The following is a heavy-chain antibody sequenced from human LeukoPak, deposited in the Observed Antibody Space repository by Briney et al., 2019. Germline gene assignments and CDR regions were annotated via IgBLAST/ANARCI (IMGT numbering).Heavy chain of an antibody. CDR2: VYPGDSDT. CDR1: GYTFTSYW. D-gene: IGHD3-16*02. J-gene: IGHJ4*02. CDR3: ARRSGPYDYVWGSYRD. Sequence: GESLKISCKGSGYTFTSYWIGWVRQMPGKGLEWMGIVYPGDSDTRYSPSFQGQVTISADKSINTAYLQWSSLKASDTAMYYCARRSGPYDYVWGSYRDWGQGTLVTVSS. V-gene: IGHV5-51*01.